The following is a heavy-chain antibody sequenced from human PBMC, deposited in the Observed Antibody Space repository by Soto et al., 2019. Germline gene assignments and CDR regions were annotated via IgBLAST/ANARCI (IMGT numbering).Heavy chain of an antibody. CDR2: ISGTSTYI. D-gene: IGHD5-18*01. V-gene: IGHV3-21*01. J-gene: IGHJ6*03. CDR3: ERAGYSDGPFYMDV. CDR1: GFTFSSYS. Sequence: EVQLVESGGGLVKPGGSLRLSCVASGFTFSSYSINWVRQAPGKGLEWVSAISGTSTYIYYADSVKGRFTISRDNATNSRSLQMNDVRADDTSVYYCERAGYSDGPFYMDVSGNGTTVTVSS.